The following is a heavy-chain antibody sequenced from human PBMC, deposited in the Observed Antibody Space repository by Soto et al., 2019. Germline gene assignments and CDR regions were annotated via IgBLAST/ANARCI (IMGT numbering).Heavy chain of an antibody. V-gene: IGHV1-18*04. CDR3: ARALPLDY. Sequence: QVQLVQSGPEVKNPGASVQVSCKASGYTFNTYGISWVRQAPGQGLEWMGWISGYNGNTNYAQNLQDRVTLTIDTSTSTAYMELRSLRSDDTALYYCARALPLDYWGPGTLVTVSS. CDR2: ISGYNGNT. J-gene: IGHJ4*02. CDR1: GYTFNTYG. D-gene: IGHD2-21*01.